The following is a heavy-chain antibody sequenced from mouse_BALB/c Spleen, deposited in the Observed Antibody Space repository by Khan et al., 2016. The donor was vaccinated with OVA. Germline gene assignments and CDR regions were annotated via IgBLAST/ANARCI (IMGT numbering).Heavy chain of an antibody. V-gene: IGHV1S135*01. D-gene: IGHD3-3*01. J-gene: IGHJ3*01. CDR3: VRGTFGY. CDR2: IDPFNGGT. Sequence: EVQLQESGPELMKPGASVNISCKAFGYSFISYYIHWVKQSHEKSLEWIGYIDPFNGGTDYNRKFKGKATLTVAKSSSTAYMHLSSLTSEDSAVYYCVRGTFGYWGQGTLVTVSA. CDR1: GYSFISYY.